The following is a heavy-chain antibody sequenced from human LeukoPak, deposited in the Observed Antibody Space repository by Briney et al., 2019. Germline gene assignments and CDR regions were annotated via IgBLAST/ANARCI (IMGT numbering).Heavy chain of an antibody. D-gene: IGHD3-10*01. V-gene: IGHV3-30-3*01. CDR3: AREMISGASNWFDP. Sequence: GGSLRLSCAASGFTFSNYAMHWVRQAPGKGLEWVAAMSYDGSNKFYADSVRGRFTISRDNSKNTVYLQMNSLRAEDTAVYYCAREMISGASNWFDPWGQGTLVTVSS. CDR1: GFTFSNYA. J-gene: IGHJ5*02. CDR2: MSYDGSNK.